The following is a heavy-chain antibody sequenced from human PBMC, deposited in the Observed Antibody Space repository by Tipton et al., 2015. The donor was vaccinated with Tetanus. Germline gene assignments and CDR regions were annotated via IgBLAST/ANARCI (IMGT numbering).Heavy chain of an antibody. Sequence: TLSLTCTVSGDSISSYYWSWIRQPPGRGLEWIGEINHSGGTNYNPSLKSRVTISIDTSKNQFSLKLNSVTAADTAAYYCARAGQRSTSWHYWFDPWVQGTLVTVSS. CDR3: ARAGQRSTSWHYWFDP. J-gene: IGHJ5*02. V-gene: IGHV4-34*01. CDR2: INHSGGT. CDR1: GDSISSYY. D-gene: IGHD2-2*01.